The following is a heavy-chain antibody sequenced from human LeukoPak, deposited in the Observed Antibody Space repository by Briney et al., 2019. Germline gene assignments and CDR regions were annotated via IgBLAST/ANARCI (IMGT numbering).Heavy chain of an antibody. CDR3: ARSGRRIAAAGTKRGAFDI. D-gene: IGHD6-13*01. CDR2: ISSSSSTI. Sequence: GGSLRLSCAASGFTFSTYSMNWVRQAPGKGLEWVSYISSSSSTIYYADSVKGRFTISRDNANNSLYLQMNSLRAEDTAVYYCARSGRRIAAAGTKRGAFDIWGQGTMVTVSS. J-gene: IGHJ3*02. CDR1: GFTFSTYS. V-gene: IGHV3-48*01.